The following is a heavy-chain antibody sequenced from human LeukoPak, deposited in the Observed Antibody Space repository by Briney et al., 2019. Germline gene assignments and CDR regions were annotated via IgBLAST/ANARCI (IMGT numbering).Heavy chain of an antibody. D-gene: IGHD6-19*01. J-gene: IGHJ3*02. Sequence: VASVKVSCKASGYTFTGYYMHWVRQAPGQGLEWMGWINPNSGGTNYAQKFQGRVTMTRDTSISTAYMELSRLRSDDTAVYYCARDQAVAGSYDAFDIWGQGTMVTVSS. V-gene: IGHV1-2*02. CDR3: ARDQAVAGSYDAFDI. CDR1: GYTFTGYY. CDR2: INPNSGGT.